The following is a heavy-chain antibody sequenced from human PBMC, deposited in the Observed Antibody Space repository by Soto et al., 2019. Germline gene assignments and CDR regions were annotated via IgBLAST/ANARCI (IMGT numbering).Heavy chain of an antibody. CDR1: GYTFTSYC. V-gene: IGHV1-18*01. CDR2: ISAYNGNT. CDR3: ARVVGYGSLYYGMDV. Sequence: ASVKVSCKASGYTFTSYCISWVRQAPGQGLEWMGWISAYNGNTNYAQKLQGRATMTTDTSTSTAYMELRSLRSDDTAVYYCARVVGYGSLYYGMDVWGQGTMVTVSS. J-gene: IGHJ6*02. D-gene: IGHD6-13*01.